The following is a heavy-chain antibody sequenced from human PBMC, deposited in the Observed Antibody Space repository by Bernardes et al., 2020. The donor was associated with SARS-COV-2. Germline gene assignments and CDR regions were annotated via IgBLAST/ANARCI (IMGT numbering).Heavy chain of an antibody. D-gene: IGHD2-21*01. CDR1: GFTFNSYC. Sequence: GGSLRLSCATSGFTFNSYCMSWIRKAPGKGLEWVASIGTRGAIFSADAFKGRFTISRDDVNNSLFLQTNTLRAEDTAVYYCVRDFDVVVMPARRPFLYWGQGTLVTVSS. J-gene: IGHJ4*02. CDR2: IGTRGAI. CDR3: VRDFDVVVMPARRPFLY. V-gene: IGHV3-21*01.